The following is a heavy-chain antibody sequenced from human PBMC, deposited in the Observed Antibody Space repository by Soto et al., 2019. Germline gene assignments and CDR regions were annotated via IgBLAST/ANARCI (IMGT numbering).Heavy chain of an antibody. CDR2: INPNSGGT. J-gene: IGHJ3*02. Sequence: QVQLVQSGAEVKKPGSSVKVSCKASGGTFSRHAFSWVRQAPGQGLEWMGGINPNSGGTNYAQKFQGRVTMTRDTSISTAYMELSRLRSDDTAVYYCARDGDGDYVAAFDIWGQGTMVTVSS. V-gene: IGHV1-2*02. CDR3: ARDGDGDYVAAFDI. CDR1: GGTFSRHA. D-gene: IGHD4-17*01.